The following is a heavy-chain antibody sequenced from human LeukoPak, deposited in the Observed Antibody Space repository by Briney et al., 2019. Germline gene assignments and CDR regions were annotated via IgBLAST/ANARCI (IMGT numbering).Heavy chain of an antibody. D-gene: IGHD2-15*01. CDR2: IIPIFGTA. J-gene: IGHJ5*02. Sequence: ASVKVSCKASGGIFSSYAISWVRQAPGQGLEWMGGIIPIFGTANYAQKFQGRVTITADESTSTAYMELSSLRSEATAVYYCALSRYIVVVGAATPANWFDPWGQGTLVTVSS. CDR3: ALSRYIVVVGAATPANWFDP. CDR1: GGIFSSYA. V-gene: IGHV1-69*13.